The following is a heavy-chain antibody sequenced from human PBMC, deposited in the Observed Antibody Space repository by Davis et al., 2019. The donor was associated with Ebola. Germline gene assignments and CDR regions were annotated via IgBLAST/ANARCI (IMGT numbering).Heavy chain of an antibody. CDR2: ISSSSSYI. J-gene: IGHJ3*02. Sequence: GESLKISCAASGFAFSTYAMSWVRQPPGKGLEWVSSISSSSSYIYYADSVKGRFTISRDNAKNSLYLQMNSLRAEDTAVYYCARDSPPSYDFWSGYYTGASAFDIWGQGTMVTVSS. D-gene: IGHD3-3*01. CDR1: GFAFSTYA. V-gene: IGHV3-21*01. CDR3: ARDSPPSYDFWSGYYTGASAFDI.